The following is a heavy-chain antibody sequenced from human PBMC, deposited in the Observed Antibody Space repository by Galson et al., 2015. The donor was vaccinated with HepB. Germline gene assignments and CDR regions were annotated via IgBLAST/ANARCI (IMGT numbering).Heavy chain of an antibody. CDR3: AKAADSSRWYPSFDY. D-gene: IGHD6-19*01. V-gene: IGHV3-23*01. CDR2: IINSGDNT. Sequence: SLRLSCAASEFPLRNYAMSWVRQAPGKGLQWVSTIINSGDNTYHADSVKGRFTISRDNSKNTLYLQMNSLRAEDTALYYCAKAADSSRWYPSFDYWGQGTLVTVSS. CDR1: EFPLRNYA. J-gene: IGHJ4*02.